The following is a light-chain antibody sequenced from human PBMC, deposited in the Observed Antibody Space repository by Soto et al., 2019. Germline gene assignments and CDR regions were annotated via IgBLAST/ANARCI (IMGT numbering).Light chain of an antibody. CDR1: SSDVGSYNL. J-gene: IGLJ1*01. CDR2: EGS. V-gene: IGLV2-23*01. CDR3: CLYIGATTYV. Sequence: QSVLTQPASVSGSPGQSITISCTGTSSDVGSYNLVSWYQQHPGKAPKLMIYEGSKRPSGVSNRFSGSKSGNTASLTISGLQAEDEADYYCCLYIGATTYVFGTGTKLTVL.